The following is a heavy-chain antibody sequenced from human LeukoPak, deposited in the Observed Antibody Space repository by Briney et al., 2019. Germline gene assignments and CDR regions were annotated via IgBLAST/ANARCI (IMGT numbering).Heavy chain of an antibody. J-gene: IGHJ2*01. Sequence: PSETPSLTCTVSGGSISSSSYYWGWIRQPPGKGLEWIGSIYYSGSTYYNPSLKSRVTISVDTSKNQFSLKLSSVTAADTAVYYCARVTAAGMDFDLWGRGTLVTVSS. CDR3: ARVTAAGMDFDL. CDR2: IYYSGST. V-gene: IGHV4-39*07. D-gene: IGHD6-13*01. CDR1: GGSISSSSYY.